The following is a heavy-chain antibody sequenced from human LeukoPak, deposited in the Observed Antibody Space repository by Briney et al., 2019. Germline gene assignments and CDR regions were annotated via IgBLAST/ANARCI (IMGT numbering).Heavy chain of an antibody. J-gene: IGHJ3*02. D-gene: IGHD3-10*02. CDR1: GYSISSGYY. Sequence: KPSETLSLTCAVSGYSISSGYYWGWIRQPPGKGLEWIGSIYHSGGTYYNPSLKSRVTISVDTSKNQFSLKLSSVTAADTAVYYCARANVLAGGAFDIWGQGTMVTVSS. CDR2: IYHSGGT. V-gene: IGHV4-38-2*01. CDR3: ARANVLAGGAFDI.